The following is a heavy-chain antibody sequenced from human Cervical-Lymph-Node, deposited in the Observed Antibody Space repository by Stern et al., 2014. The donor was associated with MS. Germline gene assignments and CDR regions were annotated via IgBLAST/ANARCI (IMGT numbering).Heavy chain of an antibody. V-gene: IGHV1-69*01. D-gene: IGHD1-26*01. Sequence: VQLVESGAEVKQPGSSVKVSCQASGGTLISYPISWVRQAPGQGLEWLGGIMPILGTSNYAHKFQCRVTITADESTTTIYMELRSLKSEDTAVYYCARRLGSHESGWFDPWGQGTLVTVSS. CDR1: GGTLISYP. J-gene: IGHJ5*02. CDR2: IMPILGTS. CDR3: ARRLGSHESGWFDP.